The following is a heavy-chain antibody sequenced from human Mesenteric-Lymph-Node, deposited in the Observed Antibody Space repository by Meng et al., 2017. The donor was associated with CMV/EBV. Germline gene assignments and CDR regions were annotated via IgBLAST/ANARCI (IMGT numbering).Heavy chain of an antibody. D-gene: IGHD3-10*01. J-gene: IGHJ4*02. CDR1: FTFSSYG. CDR2: IWYDGSNK. Sequence: FTFSSYGMHWVRQAPSKGLEWVAVIWYDGSNKYYADSVKGRFTISRDNSKNTLYLQMNSLRAEDTAVYYCARDGAYYYGSGSEYYFDYWGQGTLVTVSS. V-gene: IGHV3-33*01. CDR3: ARDGAYYYGSGSEYYFDY.